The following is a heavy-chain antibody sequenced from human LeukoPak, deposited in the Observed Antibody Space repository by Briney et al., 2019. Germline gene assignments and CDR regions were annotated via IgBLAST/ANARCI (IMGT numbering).Heavy chain of an antibody. CDR3: ARGLAPYSSSPDFDY. D-gene: IGHD6-6*01. CDR1: GGSISSGGYY. V-gene: IGHV4-30-2*01. J-gene: IGHJ4*02. Sequence: PSQTLSLTCTVSGGSISSGGYYWSWIRQPPGKGLEWIGYIYHSGSTYYNPSLKSRVTISVDRSKNQFSLKLSSVTAADTAVYYCARGLAPYSSSPDFDYWGQGTLVTVSS. CDR2: IYHSGST.